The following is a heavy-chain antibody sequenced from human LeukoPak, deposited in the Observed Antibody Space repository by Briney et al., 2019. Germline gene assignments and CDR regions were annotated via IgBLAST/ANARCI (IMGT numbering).Heavy chain of an antibody. CDR3: ARDPPGGELGFDY. J-gene: IGHJ4*02. CDR2: INSDGSGT. Sequence: TGGSLRLSCAASGFTFSSYWMHWVRQAPGKGPVWISRINSDGSGTSYADSVKGRFTISRDNSKNTLYLQMNSLRAEDTAVYYCARDPPGGELGFDYWGQGTLVTVSS. CDR1: GFTFSSYW. V-gene: IGHV3-74*01. D-gene: IGHD3-10*01.